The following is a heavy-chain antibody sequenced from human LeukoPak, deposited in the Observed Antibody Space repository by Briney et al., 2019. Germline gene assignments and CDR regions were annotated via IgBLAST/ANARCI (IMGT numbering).Heavy chain of an antibody. V-gene: IGHV3-21*01. J-gene: IGHJ5*02. CDR3: ARRKRSEYNWIDP. CDR2: ISSSSSYI. CDR1: GFTFSSYS. Sequence: GGSLRLSCAASGFTFSSYSMDWVRQAPGKGLEWVSSISSSSSYIYYADSVKGRFTISRDNAKNSLYLQMNSLRAEDTAVYYCARRKRSEYNWIDPWGQGTLVTVSS. D-gene: IGHD4-17*01.